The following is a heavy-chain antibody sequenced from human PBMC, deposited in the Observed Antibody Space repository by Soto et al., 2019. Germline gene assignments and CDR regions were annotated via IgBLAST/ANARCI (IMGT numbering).Heavy chain of an antibody. CDR3: AGGRAYGGSYGDP. Sequence: QVQLQESGPGLVKPSETLSLTCTVSGDSVGSFGSYWSWIRQPPGKGLEWIGYISYSGSTAYNPPLRSGVTILVDTSKTQLSLKLISVPAADTAFYYCAGGRAYGGSYGDPWGQETWSPSPQ. J-gene: IGHJ5*02. CDR2: ISYSGST. V-gene: IGHV4-61*08. D-gene: IGHD1-26*01. CDR1: GDSVGSFGSY.